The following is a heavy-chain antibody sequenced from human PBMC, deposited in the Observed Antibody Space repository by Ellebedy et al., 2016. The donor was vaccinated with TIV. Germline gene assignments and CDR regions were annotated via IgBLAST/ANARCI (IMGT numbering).Heavy chain of an antibody. J-gene: IGHJ6*02. V-gene: IGHV3-73*01. Sequence: GESLKISCAASGFTFSGSAMHWVRQASGKGLEWVGRIRSKANSYATAYAASVKGRFTISRDDSKNTAYLQMNSLKTEDTAVYYCLSGNNYYGMDVWGQGTTVTVSS. CDR1: GFTFSGSA. CDR2: IRSKANSYAT. D-gene: IGHD3-10*01. CDR3: LSGNNYYGMDV.